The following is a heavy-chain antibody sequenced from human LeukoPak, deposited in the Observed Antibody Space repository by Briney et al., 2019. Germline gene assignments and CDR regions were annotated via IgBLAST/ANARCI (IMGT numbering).Heavy chain of an antibody. CDR2: ISGRGDDT. V-gene: IGHV3-23*01. CDR3: AKGQSRDDFWSGYLPHFDY. Sequence: GGSLRLSCAASGFTFNSYAMTWVRQALGKGLEWVSSISGRGDDTYSADSVKGRFTISRDNSKNTLYLQMNSLRAEDTAVYYCAKGQSRDDFWSGYLPHFDYWGQGTLVTVSS. D-gene: IGHD3-3*01. CDR1: GFTFNSYA. J-gene: IGHJ4*02.